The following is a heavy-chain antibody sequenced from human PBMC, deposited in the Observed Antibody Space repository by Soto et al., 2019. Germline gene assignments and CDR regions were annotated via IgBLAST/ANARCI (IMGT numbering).Heavy chain of an antibody. J-gene: IGHJ4*02. V-gene: IGHV3-23*01. Sequence: EVQLLESGGGLVQPGGSLRLSCEASGFTFSSYAMRWVRQAPGKGLEWVSAISGSGGSTYYADSVKGRFTISRDNSKHTLYLQMNSLRAEDTAVYYCARRGPGTYFDYWGQGTLVTVSS. CDR3: ARRGPGTYFDY. CDR2: ISGSGGST. D-gene: IGHD6-13*01. CDR1: GFTFSSYA.